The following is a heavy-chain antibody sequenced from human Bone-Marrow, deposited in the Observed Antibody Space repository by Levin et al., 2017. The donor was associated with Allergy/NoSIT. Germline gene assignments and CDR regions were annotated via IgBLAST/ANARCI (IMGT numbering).Heavy chain of an antibody. CDR1: GYSIGRGYY. CDR3: AREGVVVTDIRGFRTGFDY. V-gene: IGHV4-38-2*02. J-gene: IGHJ4*02. Sequence: RASETLSLTCTVTGYSIGRGYYWAWIRQPPGKGLAWIASIYSGGSTYYNPSLKSRVTISVDTSTNHFSLRLNSVMASDTALYFCAREGVVVTDIRGFRTGFDYWGQGNLVTVSS. CDR2: IYSGGST. D-gene: IGHD2-21*02.